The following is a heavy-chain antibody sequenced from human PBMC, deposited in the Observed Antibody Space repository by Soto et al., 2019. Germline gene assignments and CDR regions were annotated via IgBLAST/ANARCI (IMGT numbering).Heavy chain of an antibody. Sequence: SETLSLTCTVFGGSISSYYWSWIRQPPAKGLEWIGYIYYSGSTNYNPSLKSRVTISVDTSKNQFSLKLSSVTAADTAVYYCARHSPLGVDTAMVMDYWGQGTLVTVSS. CDR3: ARHSPLGVDTAMVMDY. J-gene: IGHJ4*02. CDR1: GGSISSYY. CDR2: IYYSGST. V-gene: IGHV4-59*08. D-gene: IGHD5-18*01.